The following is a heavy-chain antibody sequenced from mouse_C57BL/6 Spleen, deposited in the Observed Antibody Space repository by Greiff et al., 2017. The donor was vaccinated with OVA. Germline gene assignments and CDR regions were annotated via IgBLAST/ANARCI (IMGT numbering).Heavy chain of an antibody. D-gene: IGHD2-13*01. CDR1: GFTFSSYA. CDR3: AREDYSYAMDY. J-gene: IGHJ4*01. V-gene: IGHV5-4*01. CDR2: ISDGGSYT. Sequence: EVNVVESGGGLVKPGGSLKLSCAASGFTFSSYAMSWVRQTPEKRLEWVATISDGGSYTYYPDNVKGRFTISRDNAKNNLYLQMSHLKSEDTAMYYCAREDYSYAMDYWGQGTSVTVSS.